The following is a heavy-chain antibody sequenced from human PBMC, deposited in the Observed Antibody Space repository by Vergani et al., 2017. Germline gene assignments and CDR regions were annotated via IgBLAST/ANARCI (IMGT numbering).Heavy chain of an antibody. J-gene: IGHJ4*02. V-gene: IGHV3-30*02. D-gene: IGHD5-24*01. Sequence: QVQLVESGGGVVQPGGSLRLSCIASGFTFRIYGMHWVRQAPGKGLEWVAFIRYDGTKRFYGDSVKGRFTISRDNSKNTLYLQMNSLRAEDTAVYYCAKDREMATITGYWGQGTLVTVSS. CDR3: AKDREMATITGY. CDR1: GFTFRIYG. CDR2: IRYDGTKR.